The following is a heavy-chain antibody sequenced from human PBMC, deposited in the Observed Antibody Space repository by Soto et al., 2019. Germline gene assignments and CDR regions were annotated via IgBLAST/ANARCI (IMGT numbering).Heavy chain of an antibody. Sequence: SETLSLTCTVSGGSISNYYWSWIRQPPGKGLEWIGYIYYSGSTNYNPSLKSRVTISVDTSKSQFSLTLSSVTAADTAVYYCATISSGYDYYFDYWGQGTPVNVSS. J-gene: IGHJ4*02. CDR1: GGSISNYY. D-gene: IGHD5-12*01. CDR3: ATISSGYDYYFDY. V-gene: IGHV4-59*08. CDR2: IYYSGST.